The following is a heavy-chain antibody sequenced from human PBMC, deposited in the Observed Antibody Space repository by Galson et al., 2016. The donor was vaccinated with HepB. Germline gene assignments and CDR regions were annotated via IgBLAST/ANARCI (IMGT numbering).Heavy chain of an antibody. D-gene: IGHD1-26*01. J-gene: IGHJ4*02. CDR3: ARDPEWGAIDY. V-gene: IGHV3-33*05. CDR2: VSYDGETK. CDR1: GLSVTTYG. Sequence: SLRLSCAASGLSVTTYGMHWVRQAPGKGLEWVAVVSYDGETKYYADSVKGRFTISRDNSNNTLFLQMNSLRADDTAVYYCARDPEWGAIDYWGQGTLVTVSS.